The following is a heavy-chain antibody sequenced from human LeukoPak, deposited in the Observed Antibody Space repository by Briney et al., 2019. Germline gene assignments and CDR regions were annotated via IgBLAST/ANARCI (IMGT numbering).Heavy chain of an antibody. J-gene: IGHJ4*02. D-gene: IGHD2-15*01. V-gene: IGHV4-61*02. CDR3: ARVFCSGGNCYHFDY. Sequence: SETLSLTCTVSGGSMSSSGYYWSWIRQPAGKGLEWIGRIYTSGSTTYNPSLKSRVTISLDTSKNQFSLKLSSVTAADTAVYYCARVFCSGGNCYHFDYWGQGTLVTVSS. CDR2: IYTSGST. CDR1: GGSMSSSGYY.